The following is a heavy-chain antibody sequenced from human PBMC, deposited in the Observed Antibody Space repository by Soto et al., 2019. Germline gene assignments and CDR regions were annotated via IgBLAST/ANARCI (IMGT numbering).Heavy chain of an antibody. CDR2: ISGSGGST. CDR3: AKDLGDWKEGFDY. V-gene: IGHV3-23*01. D-gene: IGHD1-1*01. CDR1: GFTFSSYA. J-gene: IGHJ4*02. Sequence: PGGSLRLSCAASGFTFSSYAMSWVRQAPGKGLEWVSAISGSGGSTYYADYVKGRFTISRDNSKNTLYLQMNSLRAEDTAVYYCAKDLGDWKEGFDYWGQGTLVKVSS.